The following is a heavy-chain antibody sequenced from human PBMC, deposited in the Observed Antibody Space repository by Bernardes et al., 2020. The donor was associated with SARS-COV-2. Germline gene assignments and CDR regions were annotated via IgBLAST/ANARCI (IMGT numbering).Heavy chain of an antibody. D-gene: IGHD6-13*01. CDR1: GFTFDDYA. CDR2: ISWNSGSI. V-gene: IGHV3-9*01. J-gene: IGHJ4*02. CDR3: AKDRDGSWYYFDY. Sequence: GGSLRLSCAASGFTFDDYAMHWVRQAPGKGLEWVSGISWNSGSIGYADSVKGRFTISRDNAKNSLYLQMNSLRAEDTALYYCAKDRDGSWYYFDYWGQGTLVTVSS.